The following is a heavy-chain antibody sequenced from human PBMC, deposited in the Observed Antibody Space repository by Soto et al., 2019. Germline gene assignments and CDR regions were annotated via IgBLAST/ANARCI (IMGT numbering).Heavy chain of an antibody. Sequence: GASVKVSCKASGFTFTSSAVQWVRQARGQRREWIGWIVVGSGNTNYAQKFQERVTITRDMSTSTAYMELSSLRSEDTSVYYCAAGTGYNWNYVNTYYYYGMDVWGQGTTVTVSS. V-gene: IGHV1-58*01. D-gene: IGHD1-7*01. CDR2: IVVGSGNT. CDR1: GFTFTSSA. J-gene: IGHJ6*02. CDR3: AAGTGYNWNYVNTYYYYGMDV.